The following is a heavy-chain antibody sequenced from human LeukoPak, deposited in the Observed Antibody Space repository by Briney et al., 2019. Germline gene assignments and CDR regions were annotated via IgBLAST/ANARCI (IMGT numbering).Heavy chain of an antibody. D-gene: IGHD3-16*02. CDR3: ARGGPLYYDYVRGSYQDYDAFDI. Sequence: GGSLRLSCAASGFTFSSYEMNWVRQAPGKGLEWVSYISSSGSTIYYADSVKGRFTISRDNAKNSLYLQMNSLRAEDTAVYYCARGGPLYYDYVRGSYQDYDAFDIWGQGTMVTVSS. J-gene: IGHJ3*02. V-gene: IGHV3-48*03. CDR1: GFTFSSYE. CDR2: ISSSGSTI.